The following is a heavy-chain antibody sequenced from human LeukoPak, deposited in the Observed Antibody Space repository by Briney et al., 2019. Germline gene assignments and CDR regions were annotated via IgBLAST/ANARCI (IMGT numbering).Heavy chain of an antibody. J-gene: IGHJ4*02. CDR3: AKISTLTENFHH. CDR1: GFSFCNYA. Sequence: PGGSLRLSRAASGFSFCNYAKCWVRQAPGKGREWVSSIDSSGSYTPSADSVKGRFTISRDNSENTVYFQMNSLRAEDTAVYSCAKISTLTENFHHWGQGTLVTVSS. V-gene: IGHV3-23*01. CDR2: IDSSGSYT. D-gene: IGHD4-17*01.